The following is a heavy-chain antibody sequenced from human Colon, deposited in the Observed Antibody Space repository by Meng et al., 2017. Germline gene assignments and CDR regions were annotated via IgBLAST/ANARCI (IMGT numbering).Heavy chain of an antibody. V-gene: IGHV1-2*02. Sequence: ASVKVSCKASGYTFTGYYMHWVRQAPGQGREGMGWINPNSGGTNYAQKFQGRVTMTRDTSISTAYMELSRLRSDDTAVYYCAKGPGWSPEKGYCGGGSCYSVPDYWGQGTLVTVSS. CDR3: AKGPGWSPEKGYCGGGSCYSVPDY. CDR2: INPNSGGT. CDR1: GYTFTGYY. D-gene: IGHD2-15*01. J-gene: IGHJ4*02.